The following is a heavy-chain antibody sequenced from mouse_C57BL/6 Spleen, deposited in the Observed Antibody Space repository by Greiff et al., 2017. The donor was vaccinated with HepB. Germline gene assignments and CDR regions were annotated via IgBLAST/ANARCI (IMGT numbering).Heavy chain of an antibody. V-gene: IGHV1-54*01. CDR2: INPGRGGT. CDR1: GYAFTNYL. D-gene: IGHD1-1*01. Sequence: QVQLQQSGAELVRPGTSVKVSCKASGYAFTNYLIEWVKQRPGQGLEWIGVINPGRGGTNYNEKFKGKATLTADKSSSTAYMQLSSLTSEDSAVYFCARYYGSSFHAMDYWGQGTSVTVSS. J-gene: IGHJ4*01. CDR3: ARYYGSSFHAMDY.